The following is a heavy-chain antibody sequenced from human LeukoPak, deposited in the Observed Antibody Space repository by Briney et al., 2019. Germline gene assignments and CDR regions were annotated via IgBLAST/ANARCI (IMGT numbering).Heavy chain of an antibody. J-gene: IGHJ4*02. D-gene: IGHD6-13*01. CDR2: IKSKIDGGTT. CDR3: TTNGSSWYWGSDDFDY. Sequence: GSLRFSCAAFGFTFSNARMIRVRQAPGRGLEGVSHIKSKIDGGTTDYAAAVKGRFSISRDDSKTTLYLQTNSLKTEDTAVYYCTTNGSSWYWGSDDFDYWGQGTLVTVSS. V-gene: IGHV3-15*01. CDR1: GFTFSNAR.